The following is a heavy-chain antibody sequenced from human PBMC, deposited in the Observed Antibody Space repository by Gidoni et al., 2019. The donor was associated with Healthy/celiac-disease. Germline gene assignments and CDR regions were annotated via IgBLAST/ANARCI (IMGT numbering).Heavy chain of an antibody. CDR2: IYYSGST. CDR3: ARAPEGYYDSSGYPKPPYFDY. J-gene: IGHJ4*02. CDR1: GGSISSGDYY. D-gene: IGHD3-22*01. V-gene: IGHV4-30-4*01. Sequence: QVQLQESGPGLVKPSQTLSLTCTVSGGSISSGDYYWSWIRQPPGKGLEWIGYIYYSGSTYYNPSLKSRVTISVDTSKNQFSLKLSSVTAADTAVYYCARAPEGYYDSSGYPKPPYFDYWGQGTLVTVSS.